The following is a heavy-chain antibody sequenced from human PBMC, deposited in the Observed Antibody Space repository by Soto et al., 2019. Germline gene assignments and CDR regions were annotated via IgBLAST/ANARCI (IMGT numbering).Heavy chain of an antibody. D-gene: IGHD2-8*01. J-gene: IGHJ4*02. V-gene: IGHV4-34*01. CDR2: INHSGST. CDR1: GGSFSGYY. CDR3: ARGTRVLYYPSSRSPLDEY. Sequence: SETLSLTCAVYGGSFSGYYWSWIRQPPGKGLEWIGEINHSGSTNYNPSLKSRVTISVDTSKNQFSLKLSSVTAADTAVYYCARGTRVLYYPSSRSPLDEYWGQGTLVTVSS.